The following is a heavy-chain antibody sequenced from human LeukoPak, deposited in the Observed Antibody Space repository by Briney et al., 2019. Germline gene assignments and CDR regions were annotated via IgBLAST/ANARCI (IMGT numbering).Heavy chain of an antibody. D-gene: IGHD3-10*01. CDR2: MNPNSGNT. J-gene: IGHJ6*02. Sequence: ASVKVSCKASGYTFTSYDINWVRQATGQGLEWMGWMNPNSGNTGYAQKFQGRVTMTRNTSISTAYMELNSLRAEDTAVYYCAKGEGILWFGDYYYYYGMDVWGQGTTVTVSS. CDR1: GYTFTSYD. V-gene: IGHV1-8*01. CDR3: AKGEGILWFGDYYYYYGMDV.